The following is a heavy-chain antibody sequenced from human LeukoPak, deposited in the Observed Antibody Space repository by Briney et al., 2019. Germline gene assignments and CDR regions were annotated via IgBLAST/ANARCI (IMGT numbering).Heavy chain of an antibody. Sequence: PGGSLRLSCAASGFIFSDHDMDWIRQAPGKGLEWISYISRSGTTKYYADSVKGRFTISRDNADNSLYLQLNSLRAEDTAVYYCARGGRYYYDISGPLNYFDYWGQGTLVTVSS. D-gene: IGHD3-22*01. CDR1: GFIFSDHD. J-gene: IGHJ4*02. V-gene: IGHV3-11*01. CDR3: ARGGRYYYDISGPLNYFDY. CDR2: ISRSGTTK.